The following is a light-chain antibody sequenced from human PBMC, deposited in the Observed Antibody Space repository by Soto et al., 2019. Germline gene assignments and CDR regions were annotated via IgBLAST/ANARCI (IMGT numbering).Light chain of an antibody. J-gene: IGKJ5*01. CDR1: ADVSSSY. CDR2: DAS. Sequence: EIVLTQSPATLSFSPGERATLSCGASADVSSSYVAWYQQKSGLAPRLLIHDASSRATGIPARFSGSKSGTDFTLTIRSLEPEDAGVYYCQQYGSSPITFGQGTRLDLK. V-gene: IGKV3D-20*01. CDR3: QQYGSSPIT.